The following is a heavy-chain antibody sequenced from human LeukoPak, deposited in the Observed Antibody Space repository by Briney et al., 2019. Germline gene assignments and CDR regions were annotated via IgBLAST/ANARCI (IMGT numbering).Heavy chain of an antibody. CDR1: GFTFSNAW. D-gene: IGHD6-19*01. V-gene: IGHV3-15*01. CDR2: SKTDGGTT. CDR3: TTITAVAGPN. J-gene: IGHJ4*02. Sequence: GGSLRLSCAASGFTFSNAWMSWVRQAPGKGLEWVGQSKTDGGTTDYAAPVKGRFTMSRDDSKSTLYLQMNSLKTEDTAVYYCTTITAVAGPNWGQGTLVTVSS.